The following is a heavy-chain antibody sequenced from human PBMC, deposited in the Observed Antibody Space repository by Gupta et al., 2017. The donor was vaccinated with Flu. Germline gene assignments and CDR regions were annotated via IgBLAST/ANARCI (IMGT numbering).Heavy chain of an antibody. D-gene: IGHD2/OR15-2a*01. J-gene: IGHJ4*02. CDR2: FDPEDGEP. CDR1: GYSLSKLS. CDR3: ATGVCKSISCFYFDY. Sequence: QVQLVQSGAEVKKPGASVKVSCKVSGYSLSKLSMHWVRQAPGKGLEWMGGFDPEDGEPIYAQMLQGRVTVTEDTSTDTAHMQLSSQTTEDTAVYYCATGVCKSISCFYFDYWGQGTLVTVSS. V-gene: IGHV1-24*01.